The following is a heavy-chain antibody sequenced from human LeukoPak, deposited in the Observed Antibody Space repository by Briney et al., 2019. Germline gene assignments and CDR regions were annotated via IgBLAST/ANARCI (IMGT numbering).Heavy chain of an antibody. CDR3: ARPSGMGPAFDI. CDR2: IYYSGST. V-gene: IGHV4-59*08. CDR1: GGSISSYY. J-gene: IGHJ3*02. D-gene: IGHD1-1*01. Sequence: SETLSLTCTVSGGSISSYYWSWIRQPPGKGLEWIGYIYYSGSTNYNPSLKSRVTISVDTSKKQFSLKLSSVTAADTAVYYCARPSGMGPAFDIWGQGTMVTVSS.